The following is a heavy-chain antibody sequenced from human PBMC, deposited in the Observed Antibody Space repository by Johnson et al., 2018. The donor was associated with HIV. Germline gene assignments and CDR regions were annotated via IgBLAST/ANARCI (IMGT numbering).Heavy chain of an antibody. Sequence: QVQLVESGGGVVQPGRSLRLSCAASGFTFSTYALHWVRQAPGKGLEWVAFISYDGSNKYYEDSVKGRFTISRDNSKNTLYLQMNSLRAEDSAVYYCARGEYGDSGREAFDIWGQGTMVTVSS. CDR2: ISYDGSNK. D-gene: IGHD4-17*01. J-gene: IGHJ3*02. V-gene: IGHV3-30-3*01. CDR3: ARGEYGDSGREAFDI. CDR1: GFTFSTYA.